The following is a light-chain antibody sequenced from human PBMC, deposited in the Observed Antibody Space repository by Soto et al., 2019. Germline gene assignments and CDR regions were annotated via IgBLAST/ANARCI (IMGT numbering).Light chain of an antibody. Sequence: QSVLTQPPSASGTPGQRVSISCSGNSSNIGSNTVTWYHQLPGTAPTLLIKSNNQRPSGIPDRFSGSKSGTSASLAISGPQSEDEADYYCATWDDSLNGWVFGGGTKLTVL. CDR1: SSNIGSNT. J-gene: IGLJ3*02. CDR3: ATWDDSLNGWV. CDR2: SNN. V-gene: IGLV1-44*01.